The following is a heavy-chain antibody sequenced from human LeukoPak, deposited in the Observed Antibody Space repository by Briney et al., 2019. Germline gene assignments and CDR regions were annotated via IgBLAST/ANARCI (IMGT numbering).Heavy chain of an antibody. Sequence: GGSLRLSCAASGFTFSSYAMSWVRQAPGKGLEWVSAISGSGGSTYYADSVKGRFTISRDNSKNTLYLQMNSLRAEDTAVYYCARDGRRYCSSTSCSPGEAYYYYGMDVWGQGTTVAVSS. D-gene: IGHD2-2*01. CDR2: ISGSGGST. V-gene: IGHV3-23*01. J-gene: IGHJ6*02. CDR3: ARDGRRYCSSTSCSPGEAYYYYGMDV. CDR1: GFTFSSYA.